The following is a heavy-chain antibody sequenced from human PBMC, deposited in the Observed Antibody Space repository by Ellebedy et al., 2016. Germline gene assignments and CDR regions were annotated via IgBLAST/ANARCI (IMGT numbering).Heavy chain of an antibody. Sequence: GGSLRLXCAASGFTFDDYAMHWVRQAPGKGLEWVSGISWNSGSIGYADSVKGRFTISRDNSKNTLYLQMNSLRAEDTAVYYCAKVGEWLAFDYWGQGTLVTVSS. CDR1: GFTFDDYA. D-gene: IGHD6-19*01. V-gene: IGHV3-9*01. CDR3: AKVGEWLAFDY. J-gene: IGHJ4*02. CDR2: ISWNSGSI.